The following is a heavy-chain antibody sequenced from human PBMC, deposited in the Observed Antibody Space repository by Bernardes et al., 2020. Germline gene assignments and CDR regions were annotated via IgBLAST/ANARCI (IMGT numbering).Heavy chain of an antibody. J-gene: IGHJ2*01. V-gene: IGHV1-46*01. CDR3: ARDGRGVGATIWYFDL. CDR2: INPSGGST. D-gene: IGHD1-26*01. Sequence: ASVKVSCKASGYTFTSYYMHWVRQAPGQGLEWMGIINPSGGSTSYAQKFQGRVTMTRDTSTSTVYMELSSLRSEDTAVYYCARDGRGVGATIWYFDLWGRGTLVTGSS. CDR1: GYTFTSYY.